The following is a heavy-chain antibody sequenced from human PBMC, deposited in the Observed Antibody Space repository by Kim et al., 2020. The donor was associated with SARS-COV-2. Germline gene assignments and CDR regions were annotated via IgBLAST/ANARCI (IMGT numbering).Heavy chain of an antibody. V-gene: IGHV4-4*07. D-gene: IGHD5-12*01. CDR1: GGSISSYY. CDR2: IYTSGST. Sequence: SETLSLTCTVSGGSISSYYWSWIRQPAGKGLEWIGRIYTSGSTNYNPSLKSRVTMSVDTSKNQFSLKLSSVTAADTAVYYCALSGYDSGVLDYWGQGTLVTVSS. J-gene: IGHJ4*02. CDR3: ALSGYDSGVLDY.